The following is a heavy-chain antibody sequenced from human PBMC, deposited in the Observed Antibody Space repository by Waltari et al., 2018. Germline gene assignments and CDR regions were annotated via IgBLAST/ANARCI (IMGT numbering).Heavy chain of an antibody. Sequence: EVQLVESGGGLVQPGGSLRPSCEASGFTFSSYAMGWVRQAPGKGLEWVSAISGSGGSTYYADSVKGRFTISRDNSKNTLYLQMNSLRAEDTAVYYCAKFLAGTSYYFDYWGQGTLVTVSS. CDR1: GFTFSSYA. CDR3: AKFLAGTSYYFDY. V-gene: IGHV3-23*04. D-gene: IGHD6-19*01. J-gene: IGHJ4*02. CDR2: ISGSGGST.